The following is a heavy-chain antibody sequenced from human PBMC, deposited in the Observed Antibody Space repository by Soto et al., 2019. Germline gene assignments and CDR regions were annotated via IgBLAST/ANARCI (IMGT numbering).Heavy chain of an antibody. D-gene: IGHD6-19*01. Sequence: QVQLVQSGAEVKKPGSSVKVSCRASGGTFSTSAISWVRQGPGQGLEWVGGIVPIYDTPVFGQKFQDRVTISADISTGTVYMEVSSLTSEDTAVYFCAPERGHRPVAGSAAFYTWGQGTMITV. CDR2: IVPIYDTP. V-gene: IGHV1-69*06. CDR3: APERGHRPVAGSAAFYT. J-gene: IGHJ3*02. CDR1: GGTFSTSA.